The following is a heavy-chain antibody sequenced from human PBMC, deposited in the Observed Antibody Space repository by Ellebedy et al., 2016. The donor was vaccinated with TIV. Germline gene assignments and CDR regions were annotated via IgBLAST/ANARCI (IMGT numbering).Heavy chain of an antibody. CDR1: GFIFSTYP. CDR3: ARSPARSTTWYGFRFDY. Sequence: GESLKISXAVSGFIFSTYPMSWVRQAPGMGPGWVSSIGQAGATYYADSVKGRFTISRDNSKNTLYLQMTNLRAADTAIYYCARSPARSTTWYGFRFDYWGQGSLVTVSS. D-gene: IGHD2-2*01. J-gene: IGHJ4*02. V-gene: IGHV3-23*01. CDR2: IGQAGAT.